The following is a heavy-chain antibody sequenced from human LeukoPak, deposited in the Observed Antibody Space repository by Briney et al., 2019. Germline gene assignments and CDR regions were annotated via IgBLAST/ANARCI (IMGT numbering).Heavy chain of an antibody. J-gene: IGHJ4*02. Sequence: GGSLRLSCAASGFIFSSYWMHWVRQAPGKGLVWVSRINTDGSSTNYADSVKGRFTISRDNAMNTLYLQMNNLRAEDTAVYYCASRTGVYWGQGTLVSVSS. D-gene: IGHD1-14*01. CDR2: INTDGSST. CDR1: GFIFSSYW. V-gene: IGHV3-74*01. CDR3: ASRTGVY.